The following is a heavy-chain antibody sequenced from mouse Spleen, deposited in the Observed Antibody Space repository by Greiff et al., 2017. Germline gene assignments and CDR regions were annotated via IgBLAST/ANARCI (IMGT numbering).Heavy chain of an antibody. CDR1: GFTFSSCG. J-gene: IGHJ4*01. CDR2: ISSGSSTI. V-gene: IGHV5-17*02. D-gene: IGHD2-3*01. CDR3: ARSWLLPYYYAMDY. Sequence: EVKVVESGGGLVQPGGSRKLSCAASGFTFSSCGMHWVRQAPEKGLEWVAYISSGSSTIYYADTVKGRFTISRDNPKNTLFLQMTSLRSEDTAMYYCARSWLLPYYYAMDYWGQGTSVTVSS.